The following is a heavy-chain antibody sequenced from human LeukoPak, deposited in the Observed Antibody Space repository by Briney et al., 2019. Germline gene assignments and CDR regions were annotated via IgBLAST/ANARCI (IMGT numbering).Heavy chain of an antibody. Sequence: GGSLRLSCGASGFTFSSYAMSWVRQAPGKGLEWVSTINHNGDNTYYADPVKGRFTISRDNFKNTLYPQMNSPRAEDTAVYYCAKALANWGQGTLVTVSS. V-gene: IGHV3-23*01. CDR2: INHNGDNT. CDR3: AKALAN. J-gene: IGHJ4*02. CDR1: GFTFSSYA.